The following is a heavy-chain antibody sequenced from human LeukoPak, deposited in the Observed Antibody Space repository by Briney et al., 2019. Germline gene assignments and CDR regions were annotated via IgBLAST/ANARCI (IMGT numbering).Heavy chain of an antibody. V-gene: IGHV4-39*01. CDR1: GGSISSSSYY. Sequence: KPTETLSLTCTVSGGSISSSSYYWGWIRQPPGKGLEWIGSIYYSGSTYYNPSLKSRVTISVDTSKNQFSLKLSSVTAADTAVYYCASTVRGRFYSGSYGELFDYWGQGTLVTVSS. J-gene: IGHJ4*02. CDR2: IYYSGST. D-gene: IGHD1-26*01. CDR3: ASTVRGRFYSGSYGELFDY.